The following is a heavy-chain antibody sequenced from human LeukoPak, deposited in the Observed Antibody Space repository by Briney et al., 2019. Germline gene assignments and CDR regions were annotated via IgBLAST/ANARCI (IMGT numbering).Heavy chain of an antibody. J-gene: IGHJ5*02. V-gene: IGHV4-59*01. CDR1: GGSISSYY. Sequence: PSETLSLTCTVAGGSISSYYWSWIRQPPGKGLEWIGYIYYSGSTNYNPSLKSRVTISVDTSKNQFSLKLSSVTAADTAVYYCARVSVDPYPGISFDPWGQGTLVTVSS. CDR3: ARVSVDPYPGISFDP. D-gene: IGHD3-10*01. CDR2: IYYSGST.